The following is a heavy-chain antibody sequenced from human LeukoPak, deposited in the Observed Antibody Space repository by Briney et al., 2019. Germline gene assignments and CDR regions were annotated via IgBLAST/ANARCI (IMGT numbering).Heavy chain of an antibody. CDR3: ARSRGYSGYVLGWFDP. D-gene: IGHD5-12*01. V-gene: IGHV1-69*13. Sequence: ASVKVSCKASGGTFSSYAISWVRQAPGQGLEWMGGIIPIFGTANYAQKFQGRVTITADESTSTAYMELSSLRSEDTAVYYCARSRGYSGYVLGWFDPWGQGTLVTVSS. CDR2: IIPIFGTA. J-gene: IGHJ5*02. CDR1: GGTFSSYA.